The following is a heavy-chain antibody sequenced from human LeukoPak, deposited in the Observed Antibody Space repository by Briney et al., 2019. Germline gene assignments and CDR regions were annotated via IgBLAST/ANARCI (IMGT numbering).Heavy chain of an antibody. Sequence: PGGSLRLSCAASGFTVSSNYMSWVRQAPGKGLEWVSIIYSGGSTFYADSVKGRFTISRGNSKNTLYLQMNSLRAEDTAVYYCAGGSGFRTFFGYWGQGTLVAVSS. CDR2: IYSGGST. J-gene: IGHJ4*02. CDR3: AGGSGFRTFFGY. V-gene: IGHV3-66*01. CDR1: GFTVSSNY. D-gene: IGHD3-10*01.